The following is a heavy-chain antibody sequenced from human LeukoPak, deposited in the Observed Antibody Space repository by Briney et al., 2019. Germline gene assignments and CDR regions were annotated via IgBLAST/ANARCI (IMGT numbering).Heavy chain of an antibody. Sequence: PGGSLRLSCEASGFPLIKYAMHWVRQAPGKGLEWVAFISFDGKKEFYADSVKGRFTISRDNSRNTLFLQMNSLKTEDTVIYYCARASMATINYYYFYMDAWGKGTTVTVSS. D-gene: IGHD5-24*01. V-gene: IGHV3-30*04. J-gene: IGHJ6*03. CDR3: ARASMATINYYYFYMDA. CDR2: ISFDGKKE. CDR1: GFPLIKYA.